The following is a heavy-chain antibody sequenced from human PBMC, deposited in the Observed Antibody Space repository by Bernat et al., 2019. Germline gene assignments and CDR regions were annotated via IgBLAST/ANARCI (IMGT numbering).Heavy chain of an antibody. CDR3: AKDLGYCGGDCYYYYYYGMDG. D-gene: IGHD2-21*02. Sequence: QVQLVESGGGVVQPGRSLRLSCAASGFTFSSYGMHWVRQAPGKGLEWVAVISYDGSNKYYADSVKGRFTISRDNSKNTLYLQMNSLRAEDTAVYYCAKDLGYCGGDCYYYYYYGMDGWGQGTTVTISS. V-gene: IGHV3-30*18. CDR1: GFTFSSYG. J-gene: IGHJ6*02. CDR2: ISYDGSNK.